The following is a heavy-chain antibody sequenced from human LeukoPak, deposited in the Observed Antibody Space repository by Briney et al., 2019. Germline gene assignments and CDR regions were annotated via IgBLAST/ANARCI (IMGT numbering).Heavy chain of an antibody. V-gene: IGHV4-59*08. J-gene: IGHJ6*02. Sequence: SETLSLTCTVSGGSISSYYWSWIRQPPGKGLEWIGYIYYSGSTNYNPSLKSRVTISVDTSKNQFSLKLSSVTAADTAVYYCARQTDSSGYYYYYYGMDVWGQGATVTVSS. CDR2: IYYSGST. CDR1: GGSISSYY. D-gene: IGHD3-22*01. CDR3: ARQTDSSGYYYYYYGMDV.